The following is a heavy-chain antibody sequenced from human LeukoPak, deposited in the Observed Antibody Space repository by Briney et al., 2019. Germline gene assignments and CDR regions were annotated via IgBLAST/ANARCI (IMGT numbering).Heavy chain of an antibody. CDR2: ISDGGSA. D-gene: IGHD1-14*01. V-gene: IGHV4-59*01. Sequence: SETLSLTCSVSGGSITSYYWSWIRQPPGKGLEWTGYISDGGSANYNPSLKSRVSISVDTSKNRFSLNLTSVTAADTAVYFCARASTTFDDWGQGTLVTVSS. CDR3: ARASTTFDD. J-gene: IGHJ4*02. CDR1: GGSITSYY.